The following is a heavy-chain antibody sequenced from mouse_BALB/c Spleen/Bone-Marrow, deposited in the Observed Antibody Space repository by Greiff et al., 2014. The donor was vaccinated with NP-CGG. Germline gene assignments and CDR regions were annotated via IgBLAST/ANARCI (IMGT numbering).Heavy chain of an antibody. Sequence: EVQLQQSGGGLVQPGGSMKLSCAASGFTFSDAWMDWVRQSPEKGLEWVAEIRNKANNLAAYFSESAKGRFTISRDDSKSSVYLQMNILRPEDTGIYYCTSYYGYYWGQGTTLTVSS. V-gene: IGHV6-6*01. D-gene: IGHD1-2*01. CDR3: TSYYGYY. J-gene: IGHJ2*01. CDR2: IRNKANNLAA. CDR1: GFTFSDAW.